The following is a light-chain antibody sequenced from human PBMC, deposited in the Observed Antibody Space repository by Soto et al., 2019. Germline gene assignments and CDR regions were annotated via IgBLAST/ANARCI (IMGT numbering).Light chain of an antibody. CDR1: QSVSIY. Sequence: EIVLTQSPATLSLSPGERATLSCRASQSVSIYLAWYQQKPGQAPRPLIFDASNRATGIPARFSGSGSGTDSTLTISSLEPEDFAVYYCQQRNNWPPEITFGQGTRLEIK. V-gene: IGKV3-11*01. CDR2: DAS. CDR3: QQRNNWPPEIT. J-gene: IGKJ5*01.